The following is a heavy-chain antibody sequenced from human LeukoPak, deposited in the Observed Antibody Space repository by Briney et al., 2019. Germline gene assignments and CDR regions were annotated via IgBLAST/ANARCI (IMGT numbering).Heavy chain of an antibody. CDR2: IYYSGST. V-gene: IGHV4-59*12. CDR1: GGSISSYY. CDR3: ARDQQQWRYGMDV. D-gene: IGHD6-19*01. J-gene: IGHJ6*02. Sequence: SETLSLTCTVSGGSISSYYWSWIRQPPGKGLEWIGYIYYSGSTNYNPSLKSRVTISVDTSKNQFSLKLSSVTAADTAVYYCARDQQQWRYGMDVWGQGTTVTVSS.